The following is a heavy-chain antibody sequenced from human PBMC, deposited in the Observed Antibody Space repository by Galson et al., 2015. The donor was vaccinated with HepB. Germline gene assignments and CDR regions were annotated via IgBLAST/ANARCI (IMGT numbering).Heavy chain of an antibody. CDR3: ARDGRLGAFDI. V-gene: IGHV3-21*01. Sequence: SLRLSCAASGFTFSSYSMNWVRQAPGKGLEWVSSISSSSSYIYYADSVKGRFTISRDNAKNSLYLQMNSLRAEDTAVYYCARDGRLGAFDIWGQGTMVTVSS. J-gene: IGHJ3*02. D-gene: IGHD1-26*01. CDR2: ISSSSSYI. CDR1: GFTFSSYS.